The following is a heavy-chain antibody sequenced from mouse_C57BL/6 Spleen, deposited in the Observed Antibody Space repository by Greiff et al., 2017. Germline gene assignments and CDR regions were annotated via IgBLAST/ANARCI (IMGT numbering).Heavy chain of an antibody. Sequence: EVMLVESGGGLVKPGGSLKLSCAASGFTFSDYGMHWVRQAPEKGLEWVAYISSGSSTIYYADTVKGRFTISRDNAKNTLFLQMPSLRSEDTAMYYCARRVGYDGGDAMDYWGQGTSVTVSS. D-gene: IGHD2-12*01. CDR3: ARRVGYDGGDAMDY. CDR1: GFTFSDYG. V-gene: IGHV5-17*01. J-gene: IGHJ4*01. CDR2: ISSGSSTI.